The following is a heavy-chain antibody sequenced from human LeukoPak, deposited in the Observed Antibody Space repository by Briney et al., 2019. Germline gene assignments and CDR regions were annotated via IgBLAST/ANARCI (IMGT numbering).Heavy chain of an antibody. Sequence: GGSLRLSCAASGFSSSDYWMHWVRHAPGKGLVWVSRMNSDGTTTNYADSVKGRFTISRDNAKNTLYLQMNSLRAEDTAVYYCARDGASYVNEWDDWGQGALVTVSS. CDR3: ARDGASYVNEWDD. V-gene: IGHV3-74*01. J-gene: IGHJ4*02. CDR2: MNSDGTTT. D-gene: IGHD5-18*01. CDR1: GFSSSDYW.